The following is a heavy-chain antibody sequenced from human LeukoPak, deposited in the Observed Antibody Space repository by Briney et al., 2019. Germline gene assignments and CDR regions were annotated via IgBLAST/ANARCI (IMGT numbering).Heavy chain of an antibody. CDR2: INPNSGGT. Sequence: AAVQVSCKASGYTFTGYYMHWVRQAPGQGLEWMGWINPNSGGTNYAQKFQGRVTMTRDTSISTAYMELSRLRSDDTAVYYCARYHGSYYFDYWGQGTLVTVSS. V-gene: IGHV1-2*02. J-gene: IGHJ4*02. CDR1: GYTFTGYY. CDR3: ARYHGSYYFDY. D-gene: IGHD3-10*01.